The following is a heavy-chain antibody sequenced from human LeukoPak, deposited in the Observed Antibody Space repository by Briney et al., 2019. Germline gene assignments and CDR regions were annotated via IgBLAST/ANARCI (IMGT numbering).Heavy chain of an antibody. D-gene: IGHD2-2*01. Sequence: PSETLSLTCAVYGGSFSGYYWSWIRQPPGKGVEWIGEINHSGSTNYNPSLKSRVTISVDTSKNQFSLKLSSVTAADTAVYYCARTSSTSYSLGFDPWGQGTLVTVSS. V-gene: IGHV4-34*01. CDR3: ARTSSTSYSLGFDP. CDR2: INHSGST. J-gene: IGHJ5*02. CDR1: GGSFSGYY.